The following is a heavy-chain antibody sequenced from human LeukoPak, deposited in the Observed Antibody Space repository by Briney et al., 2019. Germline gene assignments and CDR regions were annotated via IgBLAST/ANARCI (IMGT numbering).Heavy chain of an antibody. Sequence: PSETLSLTCTVSGGSISSGGYYWSWIRQHPGKGLEWIGYIYYRGSTYYNPSLKSRVTISVDTSKNQFSLKLSSVTAADTAVYYCASVSIAAAGENWFDPWGQGTLVTVSS. J-gene: IGHJ5*02. CDR1: GGSISSGGYY. V-gene: IGHV4-31*03. CDR3: ASVSIAAAGENWFDP. CDR2: IYYRGST. D-gene: IGHD6-13*01.